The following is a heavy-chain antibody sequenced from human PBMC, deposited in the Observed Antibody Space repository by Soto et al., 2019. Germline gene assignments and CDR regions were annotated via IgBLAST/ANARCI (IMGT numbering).Heavy chain of an antibody. CDR3: AKATATGGGAFDI. CDR2: IAFTGSAT. V-gene: IGHV3-23*05. Sequence: GGSLRLSCATSGFTFHDYAMSWVRQAPGKGLEWVSAIAFTGSATYYADSVKGRFTISRDNSKNTVFLQMNSLTPGDTAVYYCAKATATGGGAFDICGQGTVVTVSS. J-gene: IGHJ3*02. D-gene: IGHD2-8*02. CDR1: GFTFHDYA.